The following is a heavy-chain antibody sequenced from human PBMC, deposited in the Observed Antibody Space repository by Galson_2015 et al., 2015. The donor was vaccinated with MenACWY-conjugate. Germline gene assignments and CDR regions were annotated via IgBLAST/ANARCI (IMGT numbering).Heavy chain of an antibody. D-gene: IGHD1-26*01. CDR3: AKIGVKWELPPVD. Sequence: SLRLSCAASGFTFSSYAMSWVRQAPGKGLEWVSAISGSGGSTYYADSVKGRFTISRDNSKNTLYLQMNSLRAEDTAVYYCAKIGVKWELPPVDWGQGTLVTVSS. J-gene: IGHJ4*02. V-gene: IGHV3-23*01. CDR2: ISGSGGST. CDR1: GFTFSSYA.